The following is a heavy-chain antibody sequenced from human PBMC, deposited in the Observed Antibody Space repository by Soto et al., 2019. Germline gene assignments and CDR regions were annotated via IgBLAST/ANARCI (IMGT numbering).Heavy chain of an antibody. D-gene: IGHD3-10*01. CDR3: AAHAGGTYGPLDY. V-gene: IGHV4-4*02. CDR1: VGSISSSNW. CDR2: IYHDGRT. Sequence: QVQLQESGPRLVKPSETLSLTCGVSVGSISSSNWWTWVRQSPGKGLEWIGEIYHDGRTNYNPSFESRVTISVDKSKNQFSLELISVTAADTAVYSCAAHAGGTYGPLDYWGQGALVTVSS. J-gene: IGHJ4*02.